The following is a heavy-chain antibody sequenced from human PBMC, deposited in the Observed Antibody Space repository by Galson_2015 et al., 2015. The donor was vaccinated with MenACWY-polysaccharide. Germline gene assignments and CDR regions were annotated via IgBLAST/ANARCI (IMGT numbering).Heavy chain of an antibody. J-gene: IGHJ3*01. D-gene: IGHD2-2*01. CDR1: EFTFSRYW. CDR3: AVHCSSTSCYSPLSRL. CDR2: IDSDGSST. Sequence: SLRLSCAASEFTFSRYWMNWVRHAPGKGLVWVSRIDSDGSSTSYADSVKGRFTISRDNAKNTPYLQMNSLRAEDTAVYYCAVHCSSTSCYSPLSRLWGQGTMVTVSS. V-gene: IGHV3-74*01.